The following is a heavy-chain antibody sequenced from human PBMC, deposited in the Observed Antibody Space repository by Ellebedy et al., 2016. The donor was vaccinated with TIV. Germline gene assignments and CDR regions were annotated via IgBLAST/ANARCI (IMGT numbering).Heavy chain of an antibody. Sequence: SGPTLVKPTQTLAVTCIFSGFSLNTSGVGVGWIRQAPGKALEWLSLIYWDDDKRYSPSLNSRLTITKDTSKNQVVLTMTNMDPVDTATNYCAHGDGYCFDYWGQGTPVTVSS. J-gene: IGHJ4*02. CDR1: GFSLNTSGVG. CDR2: IYWDDDK. D-gene: IGHD3-10*01. V-gene: IGHV2-5*02. CDR3: AHGDGYCFDY.